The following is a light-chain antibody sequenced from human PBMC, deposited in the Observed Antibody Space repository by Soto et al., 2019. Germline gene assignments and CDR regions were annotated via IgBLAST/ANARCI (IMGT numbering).Light chain of an antibody. CDR3: QQYGSSPLT. Sequence: IVLTQSPGTLSLSPGERATLSCRASQSVSSDYLAWYQQKPGQAPRLLIYGASIRATGIPDRFSGSGSETDFTLTISRLEPEDFAVYYCQQYGSSPLTFGGGAKVEIK. V-gene: IGKV3-20*01. CDR1: QSVSSDY. J-gene: IGKJ4*01. CDR2: GAS.